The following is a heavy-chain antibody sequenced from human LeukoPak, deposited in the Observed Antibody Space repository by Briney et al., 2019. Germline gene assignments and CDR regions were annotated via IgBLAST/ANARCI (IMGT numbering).Heavy chain of an antibody. V-gene: IGHV3-53*01. Sequence: GSLRLSCSASGFTVSSTYMSWVRQSPGKGLEWVSVIYSGSNIYYADSVKGRFTISRHDSKDILYLQMNSLRADDTAAYYCASLLYSGRRGVDYWGQGTLVTVSS. J-gene: IGHJ4*02. CDR1: GFTVSSTY. CDR3: ASLLYSGRRGVDY. D-gene: IGHD6-19*01. CDR2: IYSGSNI.